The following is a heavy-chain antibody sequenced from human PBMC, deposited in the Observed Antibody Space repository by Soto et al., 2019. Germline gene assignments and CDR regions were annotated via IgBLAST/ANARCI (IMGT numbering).Heavy chain of an antibody. CDR2: ISDSGGST. CDR1: GFTFSNYG. D-gene: IGHD3-10*01. V-gene: IGHV3-23*01. J-gene: IGHJ4*02. Sequence: EVQLLESGGGLVQPGGSLRLSCAASGFTFSNYGMNWVRQAPGKGLEWVSAISDSGGSTYYADSVKGRFTVSRDNSKNTLYLQMNSLRAEDTAVYYCTKMNRHGSGSADSWGQGTLVTVSS. CDR3: TKMNRHGSGSADS.